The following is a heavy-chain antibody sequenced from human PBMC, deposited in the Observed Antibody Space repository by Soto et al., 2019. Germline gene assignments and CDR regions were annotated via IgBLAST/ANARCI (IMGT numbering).Heavy chain of an antibody. CDR2: IYHIGST. Sequence: KASETLSLTCAVSGGSISSGVYSWSWIRHPPGNGLEWIGYIYHIGSTYYNPSLKSRVTISVDRSKNQFSLKLSSVTAADTAVYYCARGGPYDILPGYSRSGWVNWFDPWGQGTVVTV. CDR3: ARGGPYDILPGYSRSGWVNWFDP. J-gene: IGHJ5*02. CDR1: GGSISSGVYS. V-gene: IGHV4-30-2*01. D-gene: IGHD3-9*01.